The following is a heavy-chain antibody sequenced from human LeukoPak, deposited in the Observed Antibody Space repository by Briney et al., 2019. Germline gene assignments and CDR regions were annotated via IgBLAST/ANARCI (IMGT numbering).Heavy chain of an antibody. CDR1: GGSFSGYY. J-gene: IGHJ6*03. V-gene: IGHV4-34*01. CDR3: ARGLRFLEWLSRGYIDV. D-gene: IGHD3-3*01. CDR2: INHSGST. Sequence: SETLSLTCAVYGGSFSGYYWSWIRQPPGKGLEWIGEINHSGSTNYNPSLKSRVTISVDTSKNQFSLKLSSVTAADTAVYYCARGLRFLEWLSRGYIDVWGEGTTVT.